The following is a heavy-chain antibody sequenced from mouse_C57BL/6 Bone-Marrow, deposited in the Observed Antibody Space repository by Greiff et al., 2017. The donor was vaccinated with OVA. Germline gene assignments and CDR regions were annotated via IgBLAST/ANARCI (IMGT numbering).Heavy chain of an antibody. CDR2: IWRGGST. CDR3: AKKLHYYGSSPHWYFDV. V-gene: IGHV2-5*01. Sequence: VKLMESGPGLVQPSQSLSITCTVSGFSLTSYGVHWVRQSPGKGLEWLGVIWRGGSTDYNAAFMSRLSITKDNSKSQVFFKMNSLQADDTAIYYCAKKLHYYGSSPHWYFDVWGTGTTVTVSS. J-gene: IGHJ1*03. CDR1: GFSLTSYG. D-gene: IGHD1-1*01.